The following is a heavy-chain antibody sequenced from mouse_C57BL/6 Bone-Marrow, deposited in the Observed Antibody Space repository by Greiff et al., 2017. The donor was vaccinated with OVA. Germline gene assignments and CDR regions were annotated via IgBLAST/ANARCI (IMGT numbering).Heavy chain of an antibody. D-gene: IGHD1-1*01. CDR2: INPNNGGT. J-gene: IGHJ1*03. CDR1: GYTFTDYY. Sequence: VQLQQSGPELVKPGASVKISCKASGYTFTDYYMNWVKQSHGKSLEWIGDINPNNGGTSYNQKFKGKATLTVDKSSSTAYMELRSLTSEDSAVYYCARELNYYGSSLYWYFDVWGTGTTVTVSS. V-gene: IGHV1-26*01. CDR3: ARELNYYGSSLYWYFDV.